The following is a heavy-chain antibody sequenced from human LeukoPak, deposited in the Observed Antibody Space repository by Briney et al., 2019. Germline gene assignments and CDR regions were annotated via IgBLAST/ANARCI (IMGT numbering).Heavy chain of an antibody. V-gene: IGHV3-11*01. CDR1: GFTFSDYY. Sequence: GGSLRLSCAASGFTFSDYYMSWIRQAPGKGLEWVSYISSGSTIYYADSVKGRFTISRDNAKNSLYLQMNSLRAEDTAVYYCARGLYCSGGSCYAFDYWGQGTLVTVSS. J-gene: IGHJ4*02. D-gene: IGHD2-15*01. CDR2: ISSGSTI. CDR3: ARGLYCSGGSCYAFDY.